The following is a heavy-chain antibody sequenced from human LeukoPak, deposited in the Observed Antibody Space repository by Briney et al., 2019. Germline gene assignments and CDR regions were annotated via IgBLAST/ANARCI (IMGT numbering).Heavy chain of an antibody. V-gene: IGHV5-51*01. CDR2: MYPGDSDT. CDR3: AASTYGSGSYVAFDS. J-gene: IGHJ4*02. CDR1: GYSFTNYW. D-gene: IGHD3-10*01. Sequence: ESLKISCKGSGYSFTNYWIGWVRQMPGKGLEWMGIMYPGDSDTRYSPSFQGQITISADKSISTTYLQWSSLKASDTAIYYCAASTYGSGSYVAFDSWGQGTQVSVSS.